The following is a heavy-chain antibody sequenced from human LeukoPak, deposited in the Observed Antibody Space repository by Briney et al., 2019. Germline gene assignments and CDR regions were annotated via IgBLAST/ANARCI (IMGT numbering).Heavy chain of an antibody. CDR2: ISGSGSST. Sequence: GGSLRLSCAASGFTFSSYAMSCVRQAPGKGLEWVSAISGSGSSTYYADSVKGRFTISRDNSKNTLYLQMNSLRAEDTAVYYCAKWGYCSSTSCYPKIDYWGQGTLVTVSS. CDR3: AKWGYCSSTSCYPKIDY. J-gene: IGHJ4*02. V-gene: IGHV3-23*01. CDR1: GFTFSSYA. D-gene: IGHD2-2*01.